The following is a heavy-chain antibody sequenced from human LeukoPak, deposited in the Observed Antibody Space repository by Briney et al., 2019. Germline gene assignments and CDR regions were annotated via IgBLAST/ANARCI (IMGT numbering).Heavy chain of an antibody. Sequence: GGSLRLSCVVSGLTVSSNYMSWVRQAPGKGLEWVSVIYSGGTTNYADSVKGRFIVYRDNSKNTLYLQMNSLRAEDTAVYYRASKVTTGYWGQGTLVTVSS. CDR2: IYSGGTT. V-gene: IGHV3-66*01. CDR1: GLTVSSNY. J-gene: IGHJ4*02. CDR3: ASKVTTGY. D-gene: IGHD4-11*01.